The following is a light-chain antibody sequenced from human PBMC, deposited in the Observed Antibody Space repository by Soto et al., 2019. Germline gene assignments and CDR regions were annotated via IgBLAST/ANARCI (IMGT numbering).Light chain of an antibody. J-gene: IGKJ1*01. CDR3: QQYGSSPPWT. Sequence: EIVLTQSPGTLSLSPGERATLSCRATESISSSYLAWYQQTPGQAPRLLIYGASSRATGIPDRFSGSGSGTDFPLTISRLEPEDFAVYYCQQYGSSPPWTFGQGTKVEIK. V-gene: IGKV3-20*01. CDR1: ESISSSY. CDR2: GAS.